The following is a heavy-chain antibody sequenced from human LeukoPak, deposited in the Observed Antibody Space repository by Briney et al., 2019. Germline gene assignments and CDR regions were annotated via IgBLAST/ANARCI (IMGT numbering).Heavy chain of an antibody. CDR2: INPNSGGI. D-gene: IGHD6-6*01. Sequence: GASVKVSCKASGYTFTGYYMHWVRQAPGQGLEWMGWINPNSGGINYAQKFQGRVTMTRDTSISTAYMELSRLRSDDTAVYYCAREVPLRSSSLWLMTVRGARPFDYWGQGTLVTVSS. CDR3: AREVPLRSSSLWLMTVRGARPFDY. J-gene: IGHJ4*02. CDR1: GYTFTGYY. V-gene: IGHV1-2*02.